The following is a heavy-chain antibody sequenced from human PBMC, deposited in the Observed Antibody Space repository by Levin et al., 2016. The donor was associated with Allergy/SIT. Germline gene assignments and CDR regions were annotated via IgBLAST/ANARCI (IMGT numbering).Heavy chain of an antibody. D-gene: IGHD3-10*01. CDR3: ARSSVRPTNTYYYGMDV. CDR2: IDYSGGT. J-gene: IGHJ6*02. CDR1: GGSFSNYY. Sequence: SETLSLTCAVYGGSFSNYYWSWIRQHPGKGLEWIGYIDYSGGTYYNPSLKSRVTISVDTSKNQFSLKLSSVTAADTAVYYCARSSVRPTNTYYYGMDVWGQGTTVTVSS. V-gene: IGHV4-59*06.